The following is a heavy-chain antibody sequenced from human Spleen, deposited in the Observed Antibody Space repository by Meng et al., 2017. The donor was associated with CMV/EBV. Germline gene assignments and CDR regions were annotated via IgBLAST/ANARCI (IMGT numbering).Heavy chain of an antibody. D-gene: IGHD2-2*02. J-gene: IGHJ4*02. CDR1: GYTFTGYY. CDR2: INPNSGGT. Sequence: ASVKVSCKASGYTFTGYYMHWVRQAPGQGLEWMGWINPNSGGTNYAQKFQGRVTMTRDTSISTAYMELSRLRSDDTAVYYCARVGYCSSTSCYTHYFDYWGQGTLVTVSS. V-gene: IGHV1-2*02. CDR3: ARVGYCSSTSCYTHYFDY.